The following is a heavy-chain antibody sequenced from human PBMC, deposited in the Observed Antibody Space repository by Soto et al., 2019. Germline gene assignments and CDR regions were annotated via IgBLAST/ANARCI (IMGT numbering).Heavy chain of an antibody. CDR2: ISYDGSNK. V-gene: IGHV3-30*18. CDR3: AKAHPWYSSGRRNAFDI. D-gene: IGHD6-19*01. J-gene: IGHJ3*02. Sequence: GGSLRLSCAASGFTFSSYGMHWVRQAPGKGLEWVAVISYDGSNKYYADSVKGRFTISRDNSKNTLYLQMNSLRAEDTAVYYCAKAHPWYSSGRRNAFDIWGQGTMVTVSS. CDR1: GFTFSSYG.